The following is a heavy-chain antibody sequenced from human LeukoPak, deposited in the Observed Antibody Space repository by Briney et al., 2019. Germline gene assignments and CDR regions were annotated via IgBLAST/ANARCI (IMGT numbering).Heavy chain of an antibody. J-gene: IGHJ6*02. Sequence: GGSLRLSCAASGFTFSSYGMHWVRQAPGKGLEWVAFIRYDGSNKYYADSVKGRFTISGDNSKNTLYLQMNSLRAEDTAVYYCAKMQLSYYYYYGMDVWGQGTTVTVSS. V-gene: IGHV3-30*02. D-gene: IGHD6-13*01. CDR1: GFTFSSYG. CDR3: AKMQLSYYYYYGMDV. CDR2: IRYDGSNK.